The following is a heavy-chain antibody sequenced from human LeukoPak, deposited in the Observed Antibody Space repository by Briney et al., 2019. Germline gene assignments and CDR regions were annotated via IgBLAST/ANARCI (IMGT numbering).Heavy chain of an antibody. CDR3: ARARSGYDPFDY. V-gene: IGHV4-34*01. CDR2: INHSGST. J-gene: IGHJ4*02. CDR1: GGSFSGYY. Sequence: SETLSLTCAVYGGSFSGYYWSWIRQPPGKGLEWIGEINHSGSTNYNPSPKSRVTISVDTSKNQFSLKLSSVTAADTAVYYCARARSGYDPFDYWGQGTLVTVSS. D-gene: IGHD5-12*01.